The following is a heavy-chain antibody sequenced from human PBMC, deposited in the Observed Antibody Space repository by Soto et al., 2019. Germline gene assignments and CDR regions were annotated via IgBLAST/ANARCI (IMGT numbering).Heavy chain of an antibody. D-gene: IGHD5-12*01. CDR2: INIDGSTT. CDR3: VRIRRGDGYTFGY. CDR1: GFSLGNYW. J-gene: IGHJ4*02. V-gene: IGHV3-74*01. Sequence: EVQLVESGGVSVQPGGSLRLSCAASGFSLGNYWMHWVRQAPGKGLVWVSRINIDGSTTTYADSVKGRFTISRDNAKNTLYLQMNSLRDEDTAVYYCVRIRRGDGYTFGYWGQGTLVTVSS.